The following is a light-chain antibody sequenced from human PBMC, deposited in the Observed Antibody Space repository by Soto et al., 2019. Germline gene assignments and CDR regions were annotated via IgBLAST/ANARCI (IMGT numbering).Light chain of an antibody. CDR2: AAS. CDR1: QSISIY. Sequence: DIQMTQSPSSLSASVGDRVTITYRASQSISIYLNWYQQKPGKAPKLLIYAASSVQSGVPSRFSGSGSGKDFTLPISSLQPEDFATYYCHQSYSTPLTIGGGNKVEI. CDR3: HQSYSTPLT. V-gene: IGKV1-39*01. J-gene: IGKJ4*01.